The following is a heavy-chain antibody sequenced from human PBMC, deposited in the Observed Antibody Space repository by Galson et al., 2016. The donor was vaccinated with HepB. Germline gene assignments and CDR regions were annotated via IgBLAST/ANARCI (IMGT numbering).Heavy chain of an antibody. CDR2: IRATGAGT. J-gene: IGHJ3*02. CDR3: ARDESCAFDI. Sequence: SLRLSCAASGFTFSNYPMNWVRQAPGKGLEWLSNIRATGAGTYYADSVKGRFTISRDNAKNSLYLHMNSLRDDDTAVYYCARDESCAFDIWGQGTMVIVSS. V-gene: IGHV3-48*02. CDR1: GFTFSNYP.